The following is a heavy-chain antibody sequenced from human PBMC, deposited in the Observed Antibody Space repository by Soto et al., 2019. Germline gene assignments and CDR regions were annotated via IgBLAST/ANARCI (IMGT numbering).Heavy chain of an antibody. D-gene: IGHD4-17*01. J-gene: IGHJ4*02. CDR1: GGSISSYY. CDR2: IYYSGST. CDR3: ASSYGDHSFDY. V-gene: IGHV4-59*01. Sequence: SETLSLTCTVSGGSISSYYWSWIRQPPGKGLEWIGYIYYSGSTNYNPSLKSRVTISVDTSKNQFSLKLSSVTAADTAVYYCASSYGDHSFDYWGQGTLVTVSS.